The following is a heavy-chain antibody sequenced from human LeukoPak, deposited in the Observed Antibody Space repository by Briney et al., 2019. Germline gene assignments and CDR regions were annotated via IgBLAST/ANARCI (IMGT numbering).Heavy chain of an antibody. CDR1: GFSFSSYG. D-gene: IGHD6-13*01. V-gene: IGHV3-30*18. J-gene: IGHJ4*02. CDR2: ISYDGSNK. CDR3: AKDRTSWYFFDY. Sequence: GGSLRLSCAGSGFSFSSYGMHWVRQAPGKGLEWVAVISYDGSNKYYADSVKGRFTISRDNSKNTLYLQMNSLRAEDTAVYYCAKDRTSWYFFDYWGQGTLVTVSS.